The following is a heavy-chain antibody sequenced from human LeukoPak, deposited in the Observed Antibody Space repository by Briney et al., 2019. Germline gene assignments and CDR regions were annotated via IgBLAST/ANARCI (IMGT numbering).Heavy chain of an antibody. CDR1: GYTFTSYG. V-gene: IGHV1-18*01. J-gene: IGHJ5*02. CDR2: ISAYNGNT. Sequence: ASVKVSCKPSGYTFTSYGISWVRQAPGQGLEWMGWISAYNGNTNYAQKLQGRVTMTTDTSTSTAYMELRSLRSDDTAVYYCARDTTTYCSSTSCYNWFDPWGQGTLVTVSS. CDR3: ARDTTTYCSSTSCYNWFDP. D-gene: IGHD2-2*01.